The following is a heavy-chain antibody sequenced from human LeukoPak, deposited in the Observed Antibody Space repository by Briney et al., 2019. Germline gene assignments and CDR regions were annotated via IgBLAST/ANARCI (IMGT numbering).Heavy chain of an antibody. Sequence: SETLSLTCTVSGGSISSYYWSWIRQPPGKGLEWIGYIYYSGSTNYNPSLKSRVTISVDTSKNQFSLKLSPVTAADTAVYYCARGGLWFGELYTYYFDYWGQGTLVTVSS. CDR2: IYYSGST. CDR1: GGSISSYY. CDR3: ARGGLWFGELYTYYFDY. V-gene: IGHV4-59*01. J-gene: IGHJ4*02. D-gene: IGHD3-10*01.